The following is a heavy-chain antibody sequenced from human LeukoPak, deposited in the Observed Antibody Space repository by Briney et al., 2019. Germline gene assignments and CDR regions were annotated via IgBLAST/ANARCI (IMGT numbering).Heavy chain of an antibody. V-gene: IGHV3-30*18. CDR1: GFTFSSYG. CDR2: IPYDGSNK. D-gene: IGHD3-22*01. J-gene: IGHJ4*02. CDR3: AKLGSGYNLFDY. Sequence: PGGSLRLSCAASGFTFSSYGMHWVRQAPGKGLEWVAVIPYDGSNKYYADSVKGRFTISRDNSKNTLYLQMNSLRAEDTAVYYCAKLGSGYNLFDYWGQGTLVTDSS.